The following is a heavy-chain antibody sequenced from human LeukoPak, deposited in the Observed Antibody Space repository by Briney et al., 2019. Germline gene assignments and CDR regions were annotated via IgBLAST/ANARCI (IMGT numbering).Heavy chain of an antibody. CDR1: GFTFSSYS. CDR3: AREVGYYYDSSGFDY. D-gene: IGHD3-22*01. V-gene: IGHV3-21*01. J-gene: IGHJ4*02. CDR2: ISSSSSYI. Sequence: PGGSLRLSCAASGFTFSSYSMNWVRQAPGKGLEWVSSISSSSSYIYYADSVKGRFTISRDNAKNSLYLQMNSLRAEDTAVYYCAREVGYYYDSSGFDYWGQGTLVTVSP.